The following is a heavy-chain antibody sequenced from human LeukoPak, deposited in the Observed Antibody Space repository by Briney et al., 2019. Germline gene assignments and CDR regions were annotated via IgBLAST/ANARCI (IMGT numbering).Heavy chain of an antibody. J-gene: IGHJ4*02. D-gene: IGHD5-12*01. CDR1: GFTFSRYA. CDR2: VNENGGRT. Sequence: GGSLRLSCAASGFTFSRYAMGWVRQAPGKGLEWVSTVNENGGRTYYADSVKGRFTVSRDNSRSTLYLQMNSLRAEDTAVYYCAKEGRPNSGGGFFDYWGQGTRVTVSS. V-gene: IGHV3-23*01. CDR3: AKEGRPNSGGGFFDY.